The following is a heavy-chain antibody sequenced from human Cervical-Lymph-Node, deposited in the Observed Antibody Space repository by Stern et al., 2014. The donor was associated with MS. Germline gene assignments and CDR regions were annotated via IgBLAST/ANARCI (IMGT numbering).Heavy chain of an antibody. D-gene: IGHD1-7*01. CDR2: ISKSGKTI. Sequence: VQLVESGGGLVKPGGSLRLSCAASGFDFSDYYMTWIRQAPGTGLESVSYISKSGKTIYYIDAVKGRFTISRDNTNNSLYLQMDNLRAEDTAIYFCAREELTREFFDLWGQGTPVTVSS. CDR3: AREELTREFFDL. J-gene: IGHJ4*02. V-gene: IGHV3-11*01. CDR1: GFDFSDYY.